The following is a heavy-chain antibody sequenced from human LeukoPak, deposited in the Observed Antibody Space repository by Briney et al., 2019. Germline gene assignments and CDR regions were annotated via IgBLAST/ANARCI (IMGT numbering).Heavy chain of an antibody. CDR1: GFDFSTQW. V-gene: IGHV3-7*01. CDR3: ARGSGGQQLIRGYYYMDV. CDR2: VNQGATQK. Sequence: GGSLRLSCAASGFDFSTQWMSWVRQAPGKGLEWVAIVNQGATQKYYVDSVKGRFTISTDNAKNSLYLQMSSLRAEDTAVYYCARGSGGQQLIRGYYYMDVWGKGTTVTVSS. D-gene: IGHD6-6*01. J-gene: IGHJ6*03.